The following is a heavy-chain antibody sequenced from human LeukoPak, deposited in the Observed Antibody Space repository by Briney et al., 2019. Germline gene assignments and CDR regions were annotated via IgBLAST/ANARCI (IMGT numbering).Heavy chain of an antibody. CDR2: INDGGTI. CDR1: GGSFNIYY. CDR3: ARRGTNGRNSYTDV. V-gene: IGHV4-34*01. D-gene: IGHD1-26*01. Sequence: SSETLSLTCAVYGGSFNIYYWSWIRQSPGKGLEWIGEINDGGTINYNPSLLSRVTISLDRSKNQFSLRLTSVTTTDPAVYYCARRGTNGRNSYTDVWGKGATVSVSS. J-gene: IGHJ6*03.